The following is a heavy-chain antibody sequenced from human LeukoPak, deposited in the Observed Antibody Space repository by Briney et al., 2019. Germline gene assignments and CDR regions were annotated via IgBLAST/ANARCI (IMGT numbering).Heavy chain of an antibody. CDR3: ASEEVGPRQHLTYFDY. CDR2: INPNSGGT. CDR1: GYTFTGYY. J-gene: IGHJ4*02. Sequence: ASVKVSCKASGYTFTGYYMHWGRQAPGQGLEWMGWINPNSGGTKYAQKFQARVTMTRDTSISTAYMELTRLTSDDTAVYYCASEEVGPRQHLTYFDYWGQGTLVTVSS. D-gene: IGHD6-13*01. V-gene: IGHV1-2*02.